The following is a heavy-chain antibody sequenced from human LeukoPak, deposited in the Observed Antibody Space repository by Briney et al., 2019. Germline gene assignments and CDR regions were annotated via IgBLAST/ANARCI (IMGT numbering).Heavy chain of an antibody. J-gene: IGHJ6*03. Sequence: ASVKVSCKASGYTFTSYGISWVRQAPGQGLEWMGWISAYNGNTNYAQKLQGRVTMTTDTSTSTAYMELRSLRSDDTAVYYCARSKDIVVVPAAIWYMDVWGKGTTVTISS. CDR3: ARSKDIVVVPAAIWYMDV. CDR1: GYTFTSYG. V-gene: IGHV1-18*01. CDR2: ISAYNGNT. D-gene: IGHD2-2*01.